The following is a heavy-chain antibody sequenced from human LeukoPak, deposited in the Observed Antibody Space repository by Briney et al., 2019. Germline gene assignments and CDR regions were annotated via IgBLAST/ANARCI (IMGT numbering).Heavy chain of an antibody. Sequence: GGSLRLSCAASGFTFSSYWMSWVRRAPGKGLEWMANIKQDGSEKYYVDSVKGRFTISRDNAKNSLYLQMNSLRAEDTAVYYCARVNYYDSSGSPRAFDIWGQGRMVTVSS. D-gene: IGHD3-22*01. J-gene: IGHJ3*02. CDR1: GFTFSSYW. CDR3: ARVNYYDSSGSPRAFDI. V-gene: IGHV3-7*01. CDR2: IKQDGSEK.